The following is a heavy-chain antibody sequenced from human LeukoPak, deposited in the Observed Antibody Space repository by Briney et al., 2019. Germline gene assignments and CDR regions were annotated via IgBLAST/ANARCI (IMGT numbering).Heavy chain of an antibody. V-gene: IGHV4-4*07. D-gene: IGHD4-17*01. CDR3: ARVDLGYGDYLARGNDY. CDR2: IYTSGST. J-gene: IGHJ4*02. Sequence: SETLSLTCTVSGGSISSYYWSWIRQPAGKGLEWIGRIYTSGSTNYNPSLKSRVTMSVDTSKNQFSLKLSSVTAADTAVYYCARVDLGYGDYLARGNDYWGQGTLVTVSS. CDR1: GGSISSYY.